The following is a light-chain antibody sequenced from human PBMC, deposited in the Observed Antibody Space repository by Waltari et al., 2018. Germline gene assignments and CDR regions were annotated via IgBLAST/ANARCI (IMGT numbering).Light chain of an antibody. CDR2: GVN. Sequence: QSALTQPASVSGSPGQSTTIACTGTSSDIGTDNYVPWYQQYPGKAPKLLIHGVNNRSSGVSDRFSGSKSGNTASLTISGLQAEDEAVYYCCSYARSRTLLFGGGTELTVL. CDR1: SSDIGTDNY. V-gene: IGLV2-23*01. CDR3: CSYARSRTLL. J-gene: IGLJ3*02.